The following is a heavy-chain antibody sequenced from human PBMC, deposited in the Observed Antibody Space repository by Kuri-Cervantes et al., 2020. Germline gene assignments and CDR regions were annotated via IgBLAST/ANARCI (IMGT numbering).Heavy chain of an antibody. V-gene: IGHV7-4-1*01. Sequence: ASVKVSCKASGYTFTSYAMNWVRQAPGQGLEWMGWINTNTGNPTYTQGFTGRFVFSLDTSVSTAYLQICSLKAEDTDVYYCARVGSSSWYVVGYYYYYGMDVWGQGTTVTVSS. CDR1: GYTFTSYA. CDR3: ARVGSSSWYVVGYYYYYGMDV. CDR2: INTNTGNP. D-gene: IGHD6-13*01. J-gene: IGHJ6*02.